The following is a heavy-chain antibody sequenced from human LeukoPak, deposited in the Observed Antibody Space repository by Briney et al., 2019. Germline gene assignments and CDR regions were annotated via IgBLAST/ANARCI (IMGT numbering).Heavy chain of an antibody. Sequence: PGGSLRLSCAASGFTFSSYAMHWVRQAPGKGLEWVAVISYDGSNKYYADSVKGRFTISRDNSKNTLYLQMNSLRAEDTAVYYCAREPGSSGWFYYYYGMDVWGQGTTVTASS. V-gene: IGHV3-30-3*01. J-gene: IGHJ6*02. CDR3: AREPGSSGWFYYYYGMDV. D-gene: IGHD6-19*01. CDR1: GFTFSSYA. CDR2: ISYDGSNK.